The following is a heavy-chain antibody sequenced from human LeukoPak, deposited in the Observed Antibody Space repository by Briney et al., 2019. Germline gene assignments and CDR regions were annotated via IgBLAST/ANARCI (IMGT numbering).Heavy chain of an antibody. CDR2: ISYDGSNK. CDR3: ARGPMFDP. J-gene: IGHJ5*02. V-gene: IGHV3-30*03. CDR1: GFTFRSYG. Sequence: GRSLRLSCAASGFTFRSYGMHWVRQAPGKGLEWVAVISYDGSNKYYADSVKGRFTISRDNSKSTLYLQMNSLRAEDTAVYYCARGPMFDPWGQGTLVTVSS.